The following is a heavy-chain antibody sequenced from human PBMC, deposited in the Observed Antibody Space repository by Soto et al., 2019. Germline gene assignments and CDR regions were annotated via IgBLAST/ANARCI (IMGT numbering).Heavy chain of an antibody. V-gene: IGHV1-18*01. CDR1: GYTFTSYG. CDR3: ARGTPSSSWYHPLHRINHFDY. D-gene: IGHD6-13*01. CDR2: ISAYNGNT. J-gene: IGHJ4*02. Sequence: ASVKVFCKASGYTFTSYGISLVRQAPGQGLEWMGWISAYNGNTNYAQKLQGRVTMTTDTSTSTAYMELRSLRSDDTAVYYCARGTPSSSWYHPLHRINHFDYWXQGTLVTVSS.